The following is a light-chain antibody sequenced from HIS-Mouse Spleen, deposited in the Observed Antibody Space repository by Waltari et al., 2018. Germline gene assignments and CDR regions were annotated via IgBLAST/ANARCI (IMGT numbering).Light chain of an antibody. V-gene: IGLV3-21*02. CDR1: NMGSKS. J-gene: IGLJ1*01. CDR2: DDS. CDR3: QVWDSSSDRV. Sequence: SYVLTQPPSVSVATGQTARITCGGNNMGSKSVHWHQQKPGQAPVLVVYDDSDRPSGIPERFSGSNSGNTATLTISRVEAGDEADYYCQVWDSSSDRVFGTGTKVTVL.